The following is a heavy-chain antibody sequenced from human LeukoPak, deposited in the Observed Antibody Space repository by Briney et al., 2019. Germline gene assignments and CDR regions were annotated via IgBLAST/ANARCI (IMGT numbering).Heavy chain of an antibody. CDR1: GGSFSGYY. V-gene: IGHV4-34*01. D-gene: IGHD2-15*01. CDR3: ARGRRRYCSGGSCYSYFDL. Sequence: PSETLSLTCAVYGGSFSGYYWSWIRQPPGKGLEWIGEINHSGSTNYNPSLKSRVTISVDTSKNQFSLKLSSVTAADTAVYYCARGRRRYCSGGSCYSYFDLWGRGTLVTVSS. J-gene: IGHJ2*01. CDR2: INHSGST.